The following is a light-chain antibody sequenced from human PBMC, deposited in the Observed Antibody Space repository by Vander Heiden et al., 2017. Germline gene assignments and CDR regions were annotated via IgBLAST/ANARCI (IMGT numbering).Light chain of an antibody. V-gene: IGLV3-21*02. CDR2: DDS. CDR1: NIGSKS. Sequence: SYVLTQSPSVSVAPGQTARLTCWGNNIGSKSVHWYQQKPGQAPVVVVYDDSDRPSGIPERFSGSNSGNTATLTISRVEVGDEADYYCQVWDSSDQGVFGGGTKVTVL. CDR3: QVWDSSDQGV. J-gene: IGLJ3*02.